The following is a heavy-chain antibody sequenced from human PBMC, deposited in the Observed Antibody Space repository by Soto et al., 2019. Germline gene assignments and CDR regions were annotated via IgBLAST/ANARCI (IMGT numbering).Heavy chain of an antibody. D-gene: IGHD5-18*01. CDR3: AHSWTSEWIQLSNAFDI. J-gene: IGHJ3*02. Sequence: QITLKESGPTLVKPTQTLTLTCTFSGFSLSTSGVGVGWIRQPPGKALEWLALIYWDDDKRYSPSLKSRLTITKXSSXNXEVLTMTNMDPVDTATYYCAHSWTSEWIQLSNAFDIWGQGTMVTVSS. CDR2: IYWDDDK. CDR1: GFSLSTSGVG. V-gene: IGHV2-5*02.